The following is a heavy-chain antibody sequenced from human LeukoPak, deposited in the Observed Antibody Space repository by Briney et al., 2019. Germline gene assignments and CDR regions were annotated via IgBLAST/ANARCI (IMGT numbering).Heavy chain of an antibody. D-gene: IGHD4-17*01. V-gene: IGHV3-11*06. CDR3: ARGGLRTANDAFDI. J-gene: IGHJ3*02. Sequence: SVRGRFTISRDNAKNSLSLQMNSLRAEDTAVYYCARGGLRTANDAFDIWGQGTMVTVSS.